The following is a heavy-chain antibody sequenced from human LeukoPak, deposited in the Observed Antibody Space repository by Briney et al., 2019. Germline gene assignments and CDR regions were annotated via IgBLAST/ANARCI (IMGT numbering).Heavy chain of an antibody. J-gene: IGHJ6*02. Sequence: SETLSLTCTVSGGSISSYYWSWIRQPAGKGLEWIGRIYTSGSTNYNPSLKSRVTMSVDTSKNQFSLKLSSVTAADTAVYYCARDRRAVASYGMDVWGQGTTVTVSS. CDR2: IYTSGST. D-gene: IGHD6-19*01. CDR3: ARDRRAVASYGMDV. V-gene: IGHV4-4*07. CDR1: GGSISSYY.